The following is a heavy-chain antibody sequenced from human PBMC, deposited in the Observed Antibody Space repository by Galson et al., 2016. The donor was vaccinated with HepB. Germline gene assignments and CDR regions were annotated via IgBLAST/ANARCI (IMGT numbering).Heavy chain of an antibody. V-gene: IGHV3-23*01. D-gene: IGHD2-2*01. J-gene: IGHJ6*04. CDR1: GFTFNNYG. CDR3: VPGSTAPAV. CDR2: ISRSGDST. Sequence: SLRLSCAASGFTFNNYGMTWVRQAPGKGLEVVSSISRSGDSTDYADSVKGRFTISRDNSKNTLSLQMNSLRAEDTAVYYWVPGSTAPAVWGKGTTVTVSS.